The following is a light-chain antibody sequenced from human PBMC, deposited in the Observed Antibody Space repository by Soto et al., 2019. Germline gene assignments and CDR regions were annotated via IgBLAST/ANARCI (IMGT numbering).Light chain of an antibody. CDR2: DAS. J-gene: IGKJ4*01. CDR1: QSISSY. Sequence: ENVLTQSPATLSLSPGEGATLSCRASQSISSYLGWYQQKPGQAPRLLIYDASNRATGIPARFSGSGSGTDFTLTISSLEPEDFAVYYCQQRSEWPLTFGGGTKVEIK. CDR3: QQRSEWPLT. V-gene: IGKV3-11*01.